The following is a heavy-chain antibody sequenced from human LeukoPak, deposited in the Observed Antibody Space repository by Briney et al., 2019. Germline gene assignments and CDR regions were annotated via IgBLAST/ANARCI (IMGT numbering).Heavy chain of an antibody. D-gene: IGHD6-19*01. CDR2: ISSSSSYI. CDR1: GFTFSSYS. Sequence: GGSLRLSCAASGFTFSSYSMNWVRQAPGKGLEWVSSISSSSSYIYYADSVKGRFTISRDNAKNSLNLQMNSLRAEDTAVYYCARSGAFPGAGWFDPWGQGTLVTVSS. V-gene: IGHV3-21*01. J-gene: IGHJ5*02. CDR3: ARSGAFPGAGWFDP.